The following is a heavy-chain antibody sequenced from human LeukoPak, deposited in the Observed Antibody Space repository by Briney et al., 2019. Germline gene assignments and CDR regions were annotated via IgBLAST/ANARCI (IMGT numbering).Heavy chain of an antibody. J-gene: IGHJ4*02. CDR1: GYTFTGYY. D-gene: IGHD6-19*01. Sequence: ASVKVSCKASGYTFTGYYMHWVRQAPGQGLEWMGWINPNSGGTNYAQKFQGWVTMTRDTSISTAYMELSRLRSDDTAVYYCARDSPCSSGWPDLDYWGQGTLVTVSS. CDR2: INPNSGGT. CDR3: ARDSPCSSGWPDLDY. V-gene: IGHV1-2*04.